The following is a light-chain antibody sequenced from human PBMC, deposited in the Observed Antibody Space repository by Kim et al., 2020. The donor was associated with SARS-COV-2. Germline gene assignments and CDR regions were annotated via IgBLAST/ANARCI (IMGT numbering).Light chain of an antibody. J-gene: IGLJ2*01. CDR1: SLRQYY. CDR3: KSRDSSGKVV. Sequence: SSELTQDPAVSVALGQTVRITCQGDSLRQYYATWYQQKPGQAPVLVIYGKNNRPSGIPDRFSGSTSGNTASLTITGAQAEEEADYYCKSRDSSGKVVFGGGTKVTVL. V-gene: IGLV3-19*01. CDR2: GKN.